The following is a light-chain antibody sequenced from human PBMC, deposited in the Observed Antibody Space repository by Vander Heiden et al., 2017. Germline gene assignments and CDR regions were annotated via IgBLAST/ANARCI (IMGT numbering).Light chain of an antibody. CDR3: QQDNSYPCT. CDR1: QSISSC. Sequence: DIQMTPSPSTLSASVGDRVTITCRASQSISSCLAWYQQKPGKAPKLLIYTASSLESGVPSRFSGSGSGTEFTLTISSLQPDDFATYYCQQDNSYPCTFGQGTKVEIK. J-gene: IGKJ1*01. V-gene: IGKV1-5*03. CDR2: TAS.